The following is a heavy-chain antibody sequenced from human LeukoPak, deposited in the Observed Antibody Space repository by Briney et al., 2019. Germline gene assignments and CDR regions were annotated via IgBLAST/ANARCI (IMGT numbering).Heavy chain of an antibody. D-gene: IGHD3-22*01. CDR2: IYHSGST. CDR3: ARESGYYYDTRYFDY. J-gene: IGHJ4*02. CDR1: GGSISSSNW. V-gene: IGHV4-4*02. Sequence: SETLSLTCAVSGGSISSSNWWSWVRQPPGKGLEWIGEIYHSGSTNYNPSLKSRVTLSVDKSKNQFSLKLSSVTAADTAVYYCARESGYYYDTRYFDYWGQGTLVTVSS.